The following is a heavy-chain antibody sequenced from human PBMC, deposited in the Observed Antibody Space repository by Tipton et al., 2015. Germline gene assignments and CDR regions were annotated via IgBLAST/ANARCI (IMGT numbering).Heavy chain of an antibody. V-gene: IGHV4-38-2*01. CDR3: ARSKFGEFFLVAFDI. CDR2: IYHRGDT. Sequence: LRLSCAVSGYSISSGYYWGWIRQPPGKGLEWIGSIYHRGDTNYNPSLKSRVTISLDTSKNQFSLKLNSVTAADTAVYYCARSKFGEFFLVAFDIWGQGTMVTVFS. CDR1: GYSISSGYY. D-gene: IGHD3-10*01. J-gene: IGHJ3*02.